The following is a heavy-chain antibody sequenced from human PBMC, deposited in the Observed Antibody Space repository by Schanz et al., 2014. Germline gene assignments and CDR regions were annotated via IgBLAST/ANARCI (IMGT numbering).Heavy chain of an antibody. CDR1: GFTFNLYG. Sequence: EVQLVESGGGLVQPGGSLRLSCAASGFTFNLYGMIWVRQAPGKGLEWVSGISGRGDNTYYADSVKGRFTISRDNSKNTLYLQMNSLRAEDTAVYYCAKVGGFWSGYSDHWGQGTLVTVSS. V-gene: IGHV3-23*04. CDR2: ISGRGDNT. J-gene: IGHJ4*02. D-gene: IGHD3-3*01. CDR3: AKVGGFWSGYSDH.